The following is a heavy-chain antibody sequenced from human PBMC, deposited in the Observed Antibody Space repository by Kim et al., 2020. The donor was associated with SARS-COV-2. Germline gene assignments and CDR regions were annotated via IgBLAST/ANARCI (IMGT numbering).Heavy chain of an antibody. D-gene: IGHD6-19*01. CDR2: IRSKANSYAT. CDR1: GFTFSGSA. V-gene: IGHV3-73*01. Sequence: GGSLRLSCAASGFTFSGSAMHWVRQASGKGLEWVGRIRSKANSYATAYAASVKGRFTISRDDSKNTAYLQMNSLKTEDTAVYYCTWAGTRSGDYWGQGTLVTVSS. CDR3: TWAGTRSGDY. J-gene: IGHJ4*02.